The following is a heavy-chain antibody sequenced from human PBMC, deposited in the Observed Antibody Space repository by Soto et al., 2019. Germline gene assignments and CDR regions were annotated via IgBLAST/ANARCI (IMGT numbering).Heavy chain of an antibody. D-gene: IGHD2-15*01. V-gene: IGHV1-69*01. CDR3: ARAPAGCSGGSCYSRYYYGMDV. CDR1: GGTFSSYA. CDR2: IIPIFGTA. Sequence: QVQLVQSGAEVKKPGSSVKVSCKASGGTFSSYAISWVRQAPGQGLEWMGGIIPIFGTANYAQKFQGRVTITADESTCTAYMELSSLRSEDTAVYYCARAPAGCSGGSCYSRYYYGMDVWGQGTTVTVSS. J-gene: IGHJ6*02.